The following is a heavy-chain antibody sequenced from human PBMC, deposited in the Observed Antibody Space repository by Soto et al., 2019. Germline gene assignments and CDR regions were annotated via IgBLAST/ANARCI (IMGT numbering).Heavy chain of an antibody. D-gene: IGHD2-15*01. CDR1: GFRIGSAG. J-gene: IGHJ6*02. CDR3: TTGSVEGV. CDR2: IKTKIEGETT. V-gene: IGHV3-15*07. Sequence: QLVESGGALVRPGGSLKLSFSPSGFRIGSAGMIWVRQAPGKGLEWVGRIKTKIEGETTHYAAPVNGRFTVSRDDSKNMLYLQMNSLKADDTALYYCTTGSVEGVWGQGTTVTVSS.